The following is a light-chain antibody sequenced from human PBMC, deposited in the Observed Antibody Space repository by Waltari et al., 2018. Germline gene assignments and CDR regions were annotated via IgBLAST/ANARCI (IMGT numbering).Light chain of an antibody. J-gene: IGKJ5*01. V-gene: IGKV1-17*03. CDR3: LQHYTYPPT. CDR2: AVS. Sequence: DIQMTQSPSAMSASVGDRVAIPCRASQDIGNYLAWFQQKPGTVPKRLIYAVSSLESGGPSRFSGSDSGTEFTLTINRLQPEDLATYFCLQHYTYPPTFGQGTRLEI. CDR1: QDIGNY.